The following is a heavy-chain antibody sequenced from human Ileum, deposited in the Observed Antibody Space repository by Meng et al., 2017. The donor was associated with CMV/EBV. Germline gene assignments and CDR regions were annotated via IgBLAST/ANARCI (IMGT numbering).Heavy chain of an antibody. J-gene: IGHJ4*01. D-gene: IGHD2-21*02. CDR1: GGSISSGSYH. V-gene: IGHV4-39*07. CDR2: IHNSGST. Sequence: GSLRLSCTVSGGSISSGSYHWGWIRQTPGKGLEWVGSIHNSGSTQYSPSLKGRVAMSVDTSKNQVSLKLTSVTAADTAVYYCARISGGGACCGADYWGQGTLVTVSS. CDR3: ARISGGGACCGADY.